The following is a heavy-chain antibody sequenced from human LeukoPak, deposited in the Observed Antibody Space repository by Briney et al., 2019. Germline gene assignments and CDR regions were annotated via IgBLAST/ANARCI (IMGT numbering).Heavy chain of an antibody. CDR2: ISESGGST. Sequence: GGSLRLSCAASGFTFSSYVMTSVRQAPGKGLEWVSAISESGGSTYYADSVKGRTTISRDKSKNSLYLQMNSLRAEDTAVYYCAKYGLAGSGRYHDASDIWGQGTMVTVSS. V-gene: IGHV3-23*01. D-gene: IGHD3-10*01. CDR1: GFTFSSYV. J-gene: IGHJ3*02. CDR3: AKYGLAGSGRYHDASDI.